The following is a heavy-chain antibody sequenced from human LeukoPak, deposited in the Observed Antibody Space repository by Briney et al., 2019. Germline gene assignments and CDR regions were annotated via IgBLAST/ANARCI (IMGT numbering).Heavy chain of an antibody. CDR1: RFTFSSYA. CDR3: AKDRVSGVVAILIGGY. Sequence: PGGSLRLSCAASRFTFSSYAMSWVRQAPGKGLEWVSAISGSGGSTYYADSVKGRFTISRDNSKNTLYLQMNSLRAEDTAVYYCAKDRVSGVVAILIGGYWGQGTLVTVSS. J-gene: IGHJ4*02. V-gene: IGHV3-23*01. D-gene: IGHD3-22*01. CDR2: ISGSGGST.